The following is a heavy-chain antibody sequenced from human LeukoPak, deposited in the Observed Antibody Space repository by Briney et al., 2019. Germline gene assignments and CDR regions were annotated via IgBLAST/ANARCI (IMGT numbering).Heavy chain of an antibody. V-gene: IGHV5-51*01. CDR3: ARLRAYYGSGPAYYYGMDV. D-gene: IGHD3-10*01. Sequence: GESLKISCKGSGYSFTSYWIGWVRQMPGKGLEWMGIIYPGDSDTRYSPSFQGQVTISADKSISTAYLQWSSLKASDTAMYYCARLRAYYGSGPAYYYGMDVWGQGTTVTVSS. CDR2: IYPGDSDT. CDR1: GYSFTSYW. J-gene: IGHJ6*02.